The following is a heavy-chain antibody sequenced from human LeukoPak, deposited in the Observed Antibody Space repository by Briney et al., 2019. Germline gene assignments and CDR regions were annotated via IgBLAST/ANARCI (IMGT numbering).Heavy chain of an antibody. D-gene: IGHD3-10*01. CDR1: GYTFTGYY. V-gene: IGHV1-2*04. CDR3: ARGRYYGSGSTKYYYGMDV. CDR2: INPNSGGT. Sequence: GASVKVSCKASGYTFTGYYMHWVRQAPGQGLEWMGWINPNSGGTNYAQKFQGWVTMTRDTSISTAYMELSRLRSDDTAVYYCARGRYYGSGSTKYYYGMDVWGQGTTVTVSS. J-gene: IGHJ6*02.